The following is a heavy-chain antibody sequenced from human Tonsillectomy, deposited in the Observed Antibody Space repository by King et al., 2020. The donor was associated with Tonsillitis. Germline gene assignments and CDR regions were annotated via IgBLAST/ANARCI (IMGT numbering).Heavy chain of an antibody. Sequence: QLQESGPGLVKPSETLSLTCTVSGGSISSSSYYWGWIRQPPGKGLEWIGSIYYSGSTYYNPSLKSRVTISVDTSKNQFSLKLSSVTAADTAVYYCARQNNIAVAGTKLGYWGQGTLVTVSS. V-gene: IGHV4-39*07. CDR3: ARQNNIAVAGTKLGY. CDR2: IYYSGST. CDR1: GGSISSSSYY. D-gene: IGHD6-19*01. J-gene: IGHJ4*02.